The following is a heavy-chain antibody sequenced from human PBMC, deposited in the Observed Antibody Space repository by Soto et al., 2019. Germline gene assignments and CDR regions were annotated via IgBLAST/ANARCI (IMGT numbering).Heavy chain of an antibody. J-gene: IGHJ5*02. CDR2: IIPIIGII. CDR3: AGDPDSHYNDSHASSYP. CDR1: GGTFSTYT. V-gene: IGHV1-69*08. Sequence: QFQLVQSVAEVKKPGSSVKVSCKASGGTFSTYTITWVRQAPGQGIEWMGRIIPIIGIINYAQKFQGRVTITADKFKGTAYMELTRLRSDDTAVYYCAGDPDSHYNDSHASSYPWGQGTLVTVSS. D-gene: IGHD3-22*01.